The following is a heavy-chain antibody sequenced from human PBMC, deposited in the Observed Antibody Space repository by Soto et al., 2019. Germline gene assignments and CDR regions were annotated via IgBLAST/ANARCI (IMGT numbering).Heavy chain of an antibody. CDR1: GGSFSGYY. V-gene: IGHV4-34*01. J-gene: IGHJ4*02. D-gene: IGHD5-18*01. CDR2: INHSGST. CDR3: ARKNGYSYGPLGY. Sequence: ETLSLTCAVYGGSFSGYYWSWIRQPPGKGLEWIGEINHSGSTNYNPSLKSRVTISVDTSKNQFSLKLSSVTAADTAVYYCARKNGYSYGPLGYCGQGTLVTVSS.